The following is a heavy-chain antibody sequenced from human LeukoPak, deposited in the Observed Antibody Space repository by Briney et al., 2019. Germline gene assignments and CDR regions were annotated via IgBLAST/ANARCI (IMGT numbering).Heavy chain of an antibody. J-gene: IGHJ4*02. CDR2: ISRSSSDI. D-gene: IGHD2-2*01. Sequence: GGSLRLSCAASGFSFSSYGMSWVRQAPGKGLEWVSFISRSSSDIYHADSVKGRFTISRDNAKNSLYLQMNSLRAEDTAVYYCARDLPAAVDWGQGTLVTVSS. CDR3: ARDLPAAVD. CDR1: GFSFSSYG. V-gene: IGHV3-21*01.